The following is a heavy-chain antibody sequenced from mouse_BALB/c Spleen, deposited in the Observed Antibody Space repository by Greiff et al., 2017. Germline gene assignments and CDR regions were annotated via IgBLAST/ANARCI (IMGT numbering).Heavy chain of an antibody. Sequence: EVQLVESGGGLVKPGGSLKLSCAASGFTFSSYAMSWVRQTPEKRLEWVASISSGGSTYYPDSVKGRFTISRDNARNILYLQMSSLRSEDTAMYYCARDYGSSYETWYFDVWGAGTTVTVSS. CDR2: ISSGGST. CDR3: ARDYGSSYETWYFDV. J-gene: IGHJ1*01. V-gene: IGHV5-6-5*01. CDR1: GFTFSSYA. D-gene: IGHD1-1*01.